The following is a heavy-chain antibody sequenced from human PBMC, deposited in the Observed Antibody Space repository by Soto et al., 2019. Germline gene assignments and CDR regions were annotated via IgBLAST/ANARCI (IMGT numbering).Heavy chain of an antibody. CDR1: GFTFSSYW. D-gene: IGHD5-12*01. Sequence: PGGSLRLSCAASGFTFSSYWMSWVRQAPGKGLEWVANIKQDGSEKYYVDSVKGRFTISRDNAKNSLYLQMNSLRAEDKAVYYCAREMRNGGYDSDYFDYWGQGALVTVSS. CDR2: IKQDGSEK. J-gene: IGHJ4*02. V-gene: IGHV3-7*01. CDR3: AREMRNGGYDSDYFDY.